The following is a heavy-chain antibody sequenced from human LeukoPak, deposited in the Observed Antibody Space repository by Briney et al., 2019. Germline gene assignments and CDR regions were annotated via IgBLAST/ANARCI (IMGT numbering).Heavy chain of an antibody. V-gene: IGHV4-59*12. CDR1: GGSINSYY. J-gene: IGHJ4*02. CDR2: IYYSGST. D-gene: IGHD1-26*01. Sequence: SETLSLTCTVSGGSINSYYWSWIRQPPGKGLEWIGNIYYSGSTNYNPSLKSRVTISVDTSKNQFSLRLSSVTAADTAVYYCARMGIVGATGYYFDYWGQGTLVTVSS. CDR3: ARMGIVGATGYYFDY.